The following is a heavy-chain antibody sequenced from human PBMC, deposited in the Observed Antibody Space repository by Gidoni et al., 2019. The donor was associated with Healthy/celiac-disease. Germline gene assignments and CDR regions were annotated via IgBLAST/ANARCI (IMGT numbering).Heavy chain of an antibody. V-gene: IGHV3-30*01. J-gene: IGHJ4*02. D-gene: IGHD5-12*01. CDR1: GFTFSSYA. CDR3: ARDRKRWLQLLDY. Sequence: QVQLVESGGGVVQPGRSLRLSCAASGFTFSSYAMHWVRQAPGKGLEWVAVISYDGSNKYYADSVKGRFTISRDNSKNTLYLQMNSLRAEDTAVYYCARDRKRWLQLLDYWGQGTLVTVSS. CDR2: ISYDGSNK.